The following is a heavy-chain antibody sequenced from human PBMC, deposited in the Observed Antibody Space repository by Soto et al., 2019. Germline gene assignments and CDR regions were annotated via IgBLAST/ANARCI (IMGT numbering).Heavy chain of an antibody. CDR1: GYSISRGYY. CDR2: IYRSGST. J-gene: IGHJ4*02. D-gene: IGHD2-21*02. CDR3: ASVPRGGFGTNCSYY. V-gene: IGHV4-38-2*01. Sequence: LSLTCAGSGYSISRGYYWGWIRQPPGTGLEWIGSIYRSGSTYYNPSLKSPVTISVDTSKKQFSLKLSSVTAADTAVYYCASVPRGGFGTNCSYYWGQETLFTVAS.